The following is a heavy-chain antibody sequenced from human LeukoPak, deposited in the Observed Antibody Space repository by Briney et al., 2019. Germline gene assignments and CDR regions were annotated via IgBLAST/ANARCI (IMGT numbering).Heavy chain of an antibody. V-gene: IGHV3-23*01. CDR2: ISTNGDRT. CDR1: GLTFSNYA. D-gene: IGHD3-16*01. CDR3: ARKLWHRNDC. J-gene: IGHJ4*02. Sequence: GGSLRLSCAASGLTFSNYAMTWVRQAPGKGLEWVSAISTNGDRTYYADSVKGRFAVSRDNFKNTLYLQMNSLRAEDTALYYCARKLWHRNDCWGQGTLVTVSS.